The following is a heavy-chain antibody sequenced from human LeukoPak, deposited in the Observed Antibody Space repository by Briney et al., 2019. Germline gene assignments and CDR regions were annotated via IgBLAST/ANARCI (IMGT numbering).Heavy chain of an antibody. D-gene: IGHD3-22*01. V-gene: IGHV4-39*07. CDR3: ARASTMIAPSIDY. CDR2: IYYSGST. CDR1: GGSISSYY. Sequence: PSETLSLTCTVSGGSISSYYWGWIRQPPGEGLEWIGSIYYSGSTYYNPSLKSRVTISVDTSKNQFSLKLSSVTAADTAVYYCARASTMIAPSIDYWGQGTLVTVSS. J-gene: IGHJ4*02.